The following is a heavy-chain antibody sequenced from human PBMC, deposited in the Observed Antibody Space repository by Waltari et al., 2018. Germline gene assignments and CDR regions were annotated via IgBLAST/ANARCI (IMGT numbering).Heavy chain of an antibody. CDR3: ARGSPGYVRVWDC. V-gene: IGHV3-7*03. CDR2: IKYDGSAT. CDR1: GSSFSAYW. D-gene: IGHD2-2*01. Sequence: EVQLMESGGGLVQPGGSLRLSCAASGSSFSAYWRTWVRQAPGKGLGWVANIKYDGSATYHADSVNGRFSISRDNAKNSLYLQMNSVSAEDTAIYYCARGSPGYVRVWDCWGQGTMVTVSS. J-gene: IGHJ4*02.